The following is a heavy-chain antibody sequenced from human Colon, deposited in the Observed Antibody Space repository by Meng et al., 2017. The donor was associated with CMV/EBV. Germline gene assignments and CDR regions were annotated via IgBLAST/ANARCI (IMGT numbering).Heavy chain of an antibody. D-gene: IGHD3-10*01. CDR2: VYISGNT. V-gene: IGHV4-4*07. CDR1: GASITIYY. CDR3: ARDSNLSGLAY. Sequence: QVQLRESGPGLVKSSETLSLTCTVSGASITIYYWSWIRQPAGKGLEWIGRVYISGNTNYNPSLKSRVTMSIDTSKNQLSLNIRSVTAADTAVYYCARDSNLSGLAYWGRGTLVTVSS. J-gene: IGHJ4*03.